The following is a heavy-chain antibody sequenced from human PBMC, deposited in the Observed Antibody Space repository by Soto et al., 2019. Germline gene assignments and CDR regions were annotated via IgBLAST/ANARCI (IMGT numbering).Heavy chain of an antibody. V-gene: IGHV3-30*18. D-gene: IGHD3-10*01. CDR3: AKDGERLYYYYGMDV. CDR1: GFTFSSYG. CDR2: ISYDGSNK. J-gene: IGHJ6*02. Sequence: ESGGGVVQPGRSLRLSCAASGFTFSSYGMHWVRQAPGKGLEWVAVISYDGSNKYYADSVKGRFTISRDNSKNTLYLQMNSLRAEDTAVYYCAKDGERLYYYYGMDVWGQGTTVTVSS.